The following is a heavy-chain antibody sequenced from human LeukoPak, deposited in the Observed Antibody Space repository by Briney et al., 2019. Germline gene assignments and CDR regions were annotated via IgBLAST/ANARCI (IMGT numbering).Heavy chain of an antibody. CDR2: INHSGST. J-gene: IGHJ4*02. V-gene: IGHV4-34*01. Sequence: PGGSLRLSCAASGFTFSNAWMSWVRQAPGKGLEWIGEINHSGSTNYNPSLKSRVTISVDTSKNQFSLKLSSVTAADTAVYYCARTAVAGVWPYYFDYWGQGTLVTVSS. CDR1: GFTFSNAW. D-gene: IGHD6-19*01. CDR3: ARTAVAGVWPYYFDY.